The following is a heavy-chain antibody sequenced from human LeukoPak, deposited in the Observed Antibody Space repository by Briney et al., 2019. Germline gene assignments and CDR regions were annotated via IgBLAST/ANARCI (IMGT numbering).Heavy chain of an antibody. CDR3: ARGFGYYYGSGSYYHS. J-gene: IGHJ4*02. D-gene: IGHD3-10*01. V-gene: IGHV4-34*01. Sequence: SETLSLTCAVYGGSFSGYYWSWIRQPPGKGLEWIGEINHSGSTNYNPSLKSRVTISVDTSKNQFSLKLSSVTAADTAVYYCARGFGYYYGSGSYYHSWGQGTLVTVSS. CDR2: INHSGST. CDR1: GGSFSGYY.